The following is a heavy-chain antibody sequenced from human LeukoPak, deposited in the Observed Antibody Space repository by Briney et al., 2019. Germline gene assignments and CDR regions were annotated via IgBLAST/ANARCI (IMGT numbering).Heavy chain of an antibody. CDR1: GFTFSSYS. Sequence: GGSLRLSCAASGFTFSSYSMNWVRQAPGKGLEWVSYISSSSSTIYYADSVKGRFTISRDNAKNSLYLQMNSLRPGDTALYYCAIIPLGGRFDYWGQGTLVIVSS. D-gene: IGHD3-10*01. J-gene: IGHJ4*02. CDR3: AIIPLGGRFDY. CDR2: ISSSSSTI. V-gene: IGHV3-48*04.